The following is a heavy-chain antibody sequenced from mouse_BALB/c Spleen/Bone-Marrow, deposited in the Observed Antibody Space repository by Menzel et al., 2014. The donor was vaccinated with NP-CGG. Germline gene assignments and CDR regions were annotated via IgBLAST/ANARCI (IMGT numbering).Heavy chain of an antibody. V-gene: IGHV5-6-2*01. CDR1: GFTFSSYY. Sequence: EVKLVESGGGLVKLGGSLKLSCAASGFTFSSYYMSWVRQTPGKRLELVAAINSNGGLTYYPDTVKGRFTISRDNAKNILYPQMSSLKSDDTALYYCARHQRGSSFYYFDYWGQGTTLTVSS. CDR2: INSNGGLT. CDR3: ARHQRGSSFYYFDY. J-gene: IGHJ2*01. D-gene: IGHD1-1*01.